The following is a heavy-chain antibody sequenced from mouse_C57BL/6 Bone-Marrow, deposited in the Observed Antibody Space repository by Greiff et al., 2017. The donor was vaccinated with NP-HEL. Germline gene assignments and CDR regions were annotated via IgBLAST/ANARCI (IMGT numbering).Heavy chain of an antibody. Sequence: EVHLVESEGGLVQPGRSMKLSCTASGFTFSDYYMAWVRQVPEKGLEWVANINYDGSSTYYLDSLKSRFIISRDNAKNILYLQMSSLKSEDTATYYCARAEMVDYYAMDYWGQGTSVTVSS. J-gene: IGHJ4*01. V-gene: IGHV5-16*01. CDR3: ARAEMVDYYAMDY. CDR1: GFTFSDYY. CDR2: INYDGSST. D-gene: IGHD1-1*02.